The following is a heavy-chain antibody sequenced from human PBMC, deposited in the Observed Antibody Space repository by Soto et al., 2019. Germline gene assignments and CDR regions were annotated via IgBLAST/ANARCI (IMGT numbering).Heavy chain of an antibody. D-gene: IGHD6-19*01. CDR3: ERSEYSSGWFPFDY. CDR2: VFYSGS. V-gene: IGHV4-59*01. Sequence: QVQLQESGPGLWKPSDTLSLTCTVSGGSIGRYFWSWIRQPPGKGLEWIGYVFYSGSNYNPSLKIRVTIALDTSKHQVSRKLSSVTVADTAVYYCERSEYSSGWFPFDYWGQGTMFSVSS. J-gene: IGHJ4*02. CDR1: GGSIGRYF.